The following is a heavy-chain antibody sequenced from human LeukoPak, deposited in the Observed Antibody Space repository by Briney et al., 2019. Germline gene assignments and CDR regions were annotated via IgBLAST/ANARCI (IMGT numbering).Heavy chain of an antibody. D-gene: IGHD3-22*01. Sequence: GGSLRLSCAASGFTFSTYAMSWVRQAPGKGLEWVSAISGSGGSTYYADSVKGRFTISRDNSKNTLYLQMNSLRAEDTAVYYCAKSGYYDSSGSLGYYGMDVWGQGTTVTVSS. CDR1: GFTFSTYA. V-gene: IGHV3-23*01. J-gene: IGHJ6*02. CDR3: AKSGYYDSSGSLGYYGMDV. CDR2: ISGSGGST.